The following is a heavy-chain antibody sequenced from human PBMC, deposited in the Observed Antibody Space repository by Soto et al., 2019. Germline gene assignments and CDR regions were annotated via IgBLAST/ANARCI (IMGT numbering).Heavy chain of an antibody. V-gene: IGHV3-23*01. CDR2: ISGGGGST. D-gene: IGHD5-12*01. CDR1: SLTFNRYA. Sequence: GGSLRLSCAASSLTFNRYAMSWVRQSPGKGLEWVSAISGGGGSTYYADSVKGRFTISRDNSNNTLYLQMNNLRADDTAVYYCAKAFYREEDGYNSFDYWGRGTTVTVYS. CDR3: AKAFYREEDGYNSFDY. J-gene: IGHJ4*02.